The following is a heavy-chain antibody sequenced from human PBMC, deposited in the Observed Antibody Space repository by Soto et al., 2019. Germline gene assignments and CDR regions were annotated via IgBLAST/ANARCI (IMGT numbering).Heavy chain of an antibody. V-gene: IGHV4-30-4*01. D-gene: IGHD6-19*01. CDR2: IYYSGST. J-gene: IGHJ4*02. CDR3: ARLVRDSSGWYLDY. CDR1: GGSISSGDYY. Sequence: SETLSLTCTVSGGSISSGDYYWSWIRQPPGKGLEWIGYIYYSGSTYYNPSLKSRVTISVDTSKNQFSLKLSSVTAADTAVYYCARLVRDSSGWYLDYWGQGTLVTVSS.